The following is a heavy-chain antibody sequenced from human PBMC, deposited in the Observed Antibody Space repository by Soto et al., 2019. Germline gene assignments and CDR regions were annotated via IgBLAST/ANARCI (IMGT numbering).Heavy chain of an antibody. Sequence: QVQLEQSGGEVKQPGSSVRVSCKTSGGTFSTYAINWVRQAPGKGLEWMGAIIPLFGTADYSQKFQGRVTITADESTSTAYRELSSLRCADTAVYFCARPKGTYSSGYYYFDFWGQGNRVTVSS. CDR3: ARPKGTYSSGYYYFDF. V-gene: IGHV1-69*01. D-gene: IGHD6-19*01. CDR1: GGTFSTYA. CDR2: IIPLFGTA. J-gene: IGHJ4*02.